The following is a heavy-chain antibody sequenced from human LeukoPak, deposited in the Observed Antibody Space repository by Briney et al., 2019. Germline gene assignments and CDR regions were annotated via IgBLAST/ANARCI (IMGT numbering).Heavy chain of an antibody. V-gene: IGHV3-7*03. Sequence: GGSLRLSCAASGFTFSSYWMNWARQAPGKGLEWVANIKQDGSEKYYVDSVKGRFTISRDNAKNSLHLQMNSLRAEDTAVYYCAREKIEMATIVYYYYYYGMDVWGQGTTVTVSS. CDR3: AREKIEMATIVYYYYYYGMDV. CDR1: GFTFSSYW. CDR2: IKQDGSEK. J-gene: IGHJ6*02. D-gene: IGHD5-24*01.